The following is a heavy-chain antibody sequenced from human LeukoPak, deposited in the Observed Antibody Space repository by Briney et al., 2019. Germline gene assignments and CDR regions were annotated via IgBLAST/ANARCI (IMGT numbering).Heavy chain of an antibody. CDR1: GYTFTDYY. V-gene: IGHV1-69-2*01. CDR2: ADPEDGET. CDR3: ATFPLPYVEMATIYAAAPFDY. D-gene: IGHD5-24*01. J-gene: IGHJ4*02. Sequence: ASVKISCKASGYTFTDYYMHWVQQAPGKGLEWMGHADPEDGETIYAEEFQGRVTITADTSTDTAYMELSSLRSEDTAVYYCATFPLPYVEMATIYAAAPFDYWGQGTLVTVSS.